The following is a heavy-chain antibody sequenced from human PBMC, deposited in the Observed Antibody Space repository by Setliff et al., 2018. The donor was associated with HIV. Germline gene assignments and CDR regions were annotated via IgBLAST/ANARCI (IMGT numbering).Heavy chain of an antibody. V-gene: IGHV4-31*03. Sequence: PSETLSLTCTVSGGSISSGGYYWSWIRRHPGKGLEWIGYIYYSGSTYYNPSLKSRVTISVDTSKNQFSLKLSSVTAADTAVYYCARDYGDTPSYYYYYGMDVWGQGTTVTVSS. D-gene: IGHD4-17*01. CDR1: GGSISSGGYY. CDR2: IYYSGST. J-gene: IGHJ6*02. CDR3: ARDYGDTPSYYYYYGMDV.